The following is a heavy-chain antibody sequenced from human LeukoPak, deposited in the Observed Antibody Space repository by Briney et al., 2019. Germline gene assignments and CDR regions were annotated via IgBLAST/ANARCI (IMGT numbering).Heavy chain of an antibody. V-gene: IGHV3-48*01. CDR3: ARALDSALDV. D-gene: IGHD3/OR15-3a*01. J-gene: IGHJ6*04. Sequence: SGGSLRLSCVGSGFSFSSYNMNWVRQAPGKGLEWVSYISSSGSTVYYADSVRGRFTISRDNARNSLHLQMAGLTAEDTAVYYCARALDSALDVWGNGTTVTVSS. CDR1: GFSFSSYN. CDR2: ISSSGSTV.